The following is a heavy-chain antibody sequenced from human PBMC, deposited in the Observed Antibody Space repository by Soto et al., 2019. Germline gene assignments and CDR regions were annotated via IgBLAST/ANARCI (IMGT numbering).Heavy chain of an antibody. CDR2: ISSSSSTI. Sequence: GGFLRLSCAASGFTFSSYAMSWVRQAPGKGLEWVSAISSSSSTIYYADSVKGRFTISRDSAKNSLYLQMNSLRAEDTAVYYCARDRHYDYVWGSYRNDAFDIWGQGTMVNVSS. D-gene: IGHD3-16*02. V-gene: IGHV3-48*01. J-gene: IGHJ3*02. CDR3: ARDRHYDYVWGSYRNDAFDI. CDR1: GFTFSSYA.